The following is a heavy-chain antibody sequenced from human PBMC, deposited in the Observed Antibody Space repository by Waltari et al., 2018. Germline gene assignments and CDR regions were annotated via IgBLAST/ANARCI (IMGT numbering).Heavy chain of an antibody. CDR3: ANNPYCFNGHCLREFDN. Sequence: QVQLVESGGRVVQPGGSLRLSCTASGFPLRHYGMPWVRQAPGKGLESVAFLHYEGYDTFYADSVKGRFTISRDTSTNTLFLLMNSLRPEDTAVYYCANNPYCFNGHCLREFDNWGQGTLVTVSS. V-gene: IGHV3-30*02. CDR2: LHYEGYDT. CDR1: GFPLRHYG. J-gene: IGHJ4*02. D-gene: IGHD2-21*02.